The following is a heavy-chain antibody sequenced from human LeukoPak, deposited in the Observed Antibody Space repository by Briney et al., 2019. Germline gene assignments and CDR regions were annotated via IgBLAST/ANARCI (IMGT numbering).Heavy chain of an antibody. J-gene: IGHJ5*02. D-gene: IGHD6-19*01. CDR2: ISSSSSYI. CDR3: ARGRSRGSSGWYDWFDP. V-gene: IGHV3-21*01. Sequence: GGSLRLPCAASGFTFSSYSMNWVRQAPGKGLEWVSCISSSSSYIYYADSVKGRFTISRDNAKNSLYLQMNSLRAEDTAVYYCARGRSRGSSGWYDWFDPWGQGTLVTVSS. CDR1: GFTFSSYS.